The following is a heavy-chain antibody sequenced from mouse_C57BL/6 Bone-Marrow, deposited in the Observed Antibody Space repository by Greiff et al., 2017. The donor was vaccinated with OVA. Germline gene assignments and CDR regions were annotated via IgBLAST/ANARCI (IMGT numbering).Heavy chain of an antibody. CDR2: IDPENGDT. D-gene: IGHD3-2*02. CDR1: GFNFKDDY. CDR3: TRSAQAPFAY. J-gene: IGHJ3*01. V-gene: IGHV14-4*01. Sequence: VQLQQSGAELVRPGASVKLSCTASGFNFKDDYMHWVKQRPEQGLEWIGWIDPENGDTEYASKFQGKATITTDTPSHTAYLELSSLICEDTAVYYCTRSAQAPFAYWGKGTLVTVSA.